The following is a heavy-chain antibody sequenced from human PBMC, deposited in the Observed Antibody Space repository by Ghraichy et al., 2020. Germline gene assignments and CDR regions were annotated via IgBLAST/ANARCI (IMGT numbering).Heavy chain of an antibody. CDR2: ISAYNGNT. Sequence: ASVKVSCKASGYTFTSYGISWVRQAPGQGLEWMGWISAYNGNTNYAQKLQGRVTMTTDTSTSTAYMELRSLRSDDTAVYYCARDHPQPDYSSSDYWGQGTLVTVSS. D-gene: IGHD6-6*01. V-gene: IGHV1-18*01. CDR3: ARDHPQPDYSSSDY. CDR1: GYTFTSYG. J-gene: IGHJ4*02.